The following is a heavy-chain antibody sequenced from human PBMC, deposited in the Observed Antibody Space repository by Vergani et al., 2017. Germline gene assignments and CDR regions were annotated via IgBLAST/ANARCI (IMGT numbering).Heavy chain of an antibody. CDR2: INPNSGGT. J-gene: IGHJ5*02. CDR1: GYTFTGYY. D-gene: IGHD3-3*01. CDR3: ARVGDDDVWSGYYLTWFDP. V-gene: IGHV1-2*06. Sequence: QVQLVQSGAEVKKPGASVKVSCKASGYTFTGYYMHWVRQAPGQGLEWMGRINPNSGGTNYAQKFQGRVTMTRDTSISTAYMELSRLRSDDTAVYYCARVGDDDVWSGYYLTWFDPWGQGTLVTVSS.